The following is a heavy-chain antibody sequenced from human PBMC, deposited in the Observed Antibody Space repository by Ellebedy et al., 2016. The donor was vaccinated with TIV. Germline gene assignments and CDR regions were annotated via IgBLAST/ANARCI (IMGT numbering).Heavy chain of an antibody. CDR2: IPYDDNKT. V-gene: IGHV3-30*18. CDR3: AQDFGSHS. D-gene: IGHD3-10*01. CDR1: GFTFDTYG. J-gene: IGHJ4*02. Sequence: GGSLRLXCAGAGFTFDTYGIHWVRQAPGKGLEWVAVIPYDDNKTLYADSVKGRFTVSRDNSKNTLYLEINTLRVEDTAVYYCAQDFGSHSWGQGTLVTVSS.